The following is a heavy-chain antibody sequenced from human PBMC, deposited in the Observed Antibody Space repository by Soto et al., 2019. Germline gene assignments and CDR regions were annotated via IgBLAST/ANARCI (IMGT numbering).Heavy chain of an antibody. CDR1: GFTFSSYW. Sequence: PGGSLRLSCEASGFTFSSYWMTWIRQAPETGLEWVANIKHDGSEKFYVDSVEGRFTISRDNAKNSLHLQMNSLRVEDTAVYYCARLTCDTHSCYSFEYWGPGDLVTVSS. CDR3: ARLTCDTHSCYSFEY. CDR2: IKHDGSEK. J-gene: IGHJ4*02. D-gene: IGHD2-2*01. V-gene: IGHV3-7*03.